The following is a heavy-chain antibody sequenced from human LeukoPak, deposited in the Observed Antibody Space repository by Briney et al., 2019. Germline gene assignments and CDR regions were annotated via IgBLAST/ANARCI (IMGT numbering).Heavy chain of an antibody. Sequence: GGSLRLSCAASGFTFSSYAMSWVRQAPGKGLEWVANIKQDESEKYYVDSVKGRFTISRDNAKSSLYLQMNSLRAEDTAVYYCARALDSSSSRYQAFEEWGQGTLVTVSS. J-gene: IGHJ4*02. V-gene: IGHV3-7*01. CDR1: GFTFSSYA. CDR3: ARALDSSSSRYQAFEE. D-gene: IGHD6-25*01. CDR2: IKQDESEK.